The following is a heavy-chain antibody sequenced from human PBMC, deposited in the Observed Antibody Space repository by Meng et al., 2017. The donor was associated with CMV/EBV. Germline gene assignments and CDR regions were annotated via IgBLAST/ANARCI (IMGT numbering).Heavy chain of an antibody. Sequence: GESLKISCAASGFTVSGNYMSWVRQAPGKGLEWVSVIYSGGSTYYADSVKGRFTISRDNSKNTLYLQMNSLRAEDTAVYYCTSFPRFIYYGMDVWGQGTTVTVSS. J-gene: IGHJ6*02. D-gene: IGHD3-10*01. V-gene: IGHV3-66*02. CDR1: GFTVSGNY. CDR3: TSFPRFIYYGMDV. CDR2: IYSGGST.